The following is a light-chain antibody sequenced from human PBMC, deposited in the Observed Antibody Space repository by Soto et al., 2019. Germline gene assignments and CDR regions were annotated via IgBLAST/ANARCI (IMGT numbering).Light chain of an antibody. V-gene: IGKV3-20*01. CDR2: GAS. CDR1: QSLSSNY. J-gene: IGKJ1*01. Sequence: IVLTQSPGTLSLSPGERATLSCRASQSLSSNYLAGYQQKPGQAPRLLIYGASSRATGIPDRFSGSKSETDFTLTITRLEPEDFAVYYCQQYSSSPWTFGQGTKVEIK. CDR3: QQYSSSPWT.